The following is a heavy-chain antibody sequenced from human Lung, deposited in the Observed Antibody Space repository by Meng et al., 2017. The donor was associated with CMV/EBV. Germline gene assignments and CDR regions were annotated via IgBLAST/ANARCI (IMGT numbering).Heavy chain of an antibody. CDR2: IIPILGIA. Sequence: SVXVSCKASGGTFSSYTISWVRQAPGQGLEWMGRIIPILGIANYAQKFQGRVTITADKSTSTAYMELSSLRSEDTAVYYCARAFIVVVPAAIGSPYGMDVWXQATTVTVSS. J-gene: IGHJ6*02. V-gene: IGHV1-69*02. D-gene: IGHD2-2*01. CDR1: GGTFSSYT. CDR3: ARAFIVVVPAAIGSPYGMDV.